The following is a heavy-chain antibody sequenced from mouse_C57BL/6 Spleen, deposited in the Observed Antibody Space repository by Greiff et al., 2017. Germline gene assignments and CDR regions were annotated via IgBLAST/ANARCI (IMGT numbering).Heavy chain of an antibody. CDR2: IWSGGST. J-gene: IGHJ4*01. CDR1: GFSLPSYG. Sequence: VQVVESGPGLVQPSQSLSITCTVSGFSLPSYGVHWVRQSPGKGLEWLGVIWSGGSTDYNAAFISRLSISKDNSKSQVFFKMNSLQADDTAIYYCARGIYYDYDVSDYYAMDYWGQGTSVTVSS. V-gene: IGHV2-2*01. CDR3: ARGIYYDYDVSDYYAMDY. D-gene: IGHD2-4*01.